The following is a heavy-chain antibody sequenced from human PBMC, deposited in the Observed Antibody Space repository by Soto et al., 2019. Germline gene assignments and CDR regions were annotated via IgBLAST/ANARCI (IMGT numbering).Heavy chain of an antibody. J-gene: IGHJ4*02. CDR3: ARKQAVYSSGIDY. CDR1: GDSITSGGYY. CDR2: IYGSGGSGST. Sequence: QVQLQESGPGLVKPSQTLSLTYTVTGDSITSGGYYWSWIRQHPGKGLEWLGYIYGSGGSGSTLYNPSLKRRITLSVDTSQTHFPLNLSSVTVADTAVYFCARKQAVYSSGIDYWGQVTLVTVSS. D-gene: IGHD1-1*01. V-gene: IGHV4-31*03.